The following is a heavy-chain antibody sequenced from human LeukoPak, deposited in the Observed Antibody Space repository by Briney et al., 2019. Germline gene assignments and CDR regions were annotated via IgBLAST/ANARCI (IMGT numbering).Heavy chain of an antibody. CDR3: ARAVLYYYDSSGYYRWFDP. CDR2: INSDGSST. D-gene: IGHD3-22*01. Sequence: GGSLRLSCAASGFTFSSYWMHWVRQAPGKGLVWVSRINSDGSSTSYADSVKGRFTISRDNAKNTLYLQMNSLRAEDTAVYYCARAVLYYYDSSGYYRWFDPWGQGTLVTVSS. V-gene: IGHV3-74*01. CDR1: GFTFSSYW. J-gene: IGHJ5*02.